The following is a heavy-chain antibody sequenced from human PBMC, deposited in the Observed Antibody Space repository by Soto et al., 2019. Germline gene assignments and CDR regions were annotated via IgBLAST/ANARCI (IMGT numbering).Heavy chain of an antibody. D-gene: IGHD1-1*01. J-gene: IGHJ4*02. CDR3: ARANWNSY. Sequence: EVQLVESGGGLVQPGGSLRLSCVASGFTFNIYWMHWVRQAPGKGLEWVSRIDNDGSATTYADSVKGRFTISRDNAKKTLFLQMNTLRVDDTAVYYCARANWNSYWGQGTLVTVSS. CDR1: GFTFNIYW. V-gene: IGHV3-74*01. CDR2: IDNDGSAT.